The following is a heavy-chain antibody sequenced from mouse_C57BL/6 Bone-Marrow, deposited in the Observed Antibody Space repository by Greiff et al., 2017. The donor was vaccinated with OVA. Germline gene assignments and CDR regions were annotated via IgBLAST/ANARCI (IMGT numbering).Heavy chain of an antibody. CDR1: GFTFTDYY. CDR2: IRNKANGYTT. Sequence: EVNVVESGGGLVQPGASLRLSCAASGFTFTDYYMSWVRQPPGKALEWLALIRNKANGYTTEYTASVKGRFTISRDNSQNNLYLQMNTLRAEDSATYYCVKADSSGYVMDYWGKGTSVTVSS. D-gene: IGHD3-2*02. J-gene: IGHJ4*01. CDR3: VKADSSGYVMDY. V-gene: IGHV7-4*01.